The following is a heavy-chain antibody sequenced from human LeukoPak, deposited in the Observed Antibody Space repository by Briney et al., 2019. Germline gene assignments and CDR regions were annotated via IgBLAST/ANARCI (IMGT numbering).Heavy chain of an antibody. V-gene: IGHV4-61*02. D-gene: IGHD3-10*01. CDR3: ARPAMVRDPMGWFDP. CDR2: IYTSGST. Sequence: SETLSLTCTVSGGSISSGSYYWNWIRQPAGRGLEWIGRIYTSGSTNYNPSLKSRVTISVDTSKNQFSLKLSSVTAADTAVYYCARPAMVRDPMGWFDPWGQGTLVTVSS. CDR1: GGSISSGSYY. J-gene: IGHJ5*02.